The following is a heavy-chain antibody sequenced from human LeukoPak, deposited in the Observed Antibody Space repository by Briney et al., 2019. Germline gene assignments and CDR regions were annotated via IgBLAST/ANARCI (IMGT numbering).Heavy chain of an antibody. V-gene: IGHV4-34*01. Sequence: SETLSLTCAVYGGSFSGYYWSWIRQPPGKGLEWIGEINHSGSTNYNPSLKSRVTISVDTSKNQFSLKLSSVTAADTAVYYCARGRRPRMMLLLWFGETDFDYWGQGTLVTVSS. D-gene: IGHD3-10*01. CDR2: INHSGST. CDR3: ARGRRPRMMLLLWFGETDFDY. CDR1: GGSFSGYY. J-gene: IGHJ4*02.